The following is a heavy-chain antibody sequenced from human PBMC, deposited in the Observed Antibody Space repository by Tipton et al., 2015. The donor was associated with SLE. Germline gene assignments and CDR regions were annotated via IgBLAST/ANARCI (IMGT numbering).Heavy chain of an antibody. CDR2: ISAYDGNT. V-gene: IGHV1-18*01. CDR1: DYTFSSYG. CDR3: AREDYNNGGGNAFDI. D-gene: IGHD3-10*01. J-gene: IGHJ3*02. Sequence: QSGPEVKKPGASVKVSCKASDYTFSSYGVSWVRQAPGQGLEWMGWISAYDGNTNYAQKFQGRVTMTRDTSINTAYMNLGRLRSDDTAMYYCAREDYNNGGGNAFDIWGQGTMITVSS.